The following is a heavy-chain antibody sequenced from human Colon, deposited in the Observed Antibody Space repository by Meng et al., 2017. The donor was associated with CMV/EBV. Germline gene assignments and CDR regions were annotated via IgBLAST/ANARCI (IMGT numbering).Heavy chain of an antibody. J-gene: IGHJ4*02. CDR1: GYTFTANP. CDR3: VRESWYFDF. V-gene: IGHV1-2*02. CDR2: IYPQDGGT. Sequence: QVTLVQSGTEGKKPRASVKFPCKTSGYTFTANPLHKVRQAPGQGLEWMGRIYPQDGGTYFAQKFQDRVTLTRDTSITTAYMELSGLISDDTAIYYCVRESWYFDFWGEGTLVTVSS. D-gene: IGHD6-13*01.